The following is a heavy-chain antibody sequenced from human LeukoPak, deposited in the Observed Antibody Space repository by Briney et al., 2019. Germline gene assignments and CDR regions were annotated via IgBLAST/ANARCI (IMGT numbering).Heavy chain of an antibody. J-gene: IGHJ3*02. D-gene: IGHD2-2*01. CDR2: INPSGGST. Sequence: GASVKVSCKASGYTFTSYYMHWVRQAPGQGLEWMGIINPSGGSTSYAQKFQGRVTMTRDTSTSIVYMELSSLRSEDTAVYYCEVTGVGYCSSTSCYGAFDTWGQGTMVTVSS. V-gene: IGHV1-46*01. CDR3: EVTGVGYCSSTSCYGAFDT. CDR1: GYTFTSYY.